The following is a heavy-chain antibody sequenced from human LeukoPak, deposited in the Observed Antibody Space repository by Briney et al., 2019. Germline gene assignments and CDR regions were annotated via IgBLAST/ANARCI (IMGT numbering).Heavy chain of an antibody. Sequence: GASVKVSCKASGYTFTGYYMHWARQAPGQGLEWMGWINPNSGGTNYAQKFQGRVTMTRDTSISTAYMELSRLRSDDTAVYYCASGRGYSGYDPFDYWGQGTLVTVSS. CDR3: ASGRGYSGYDPFDY. CDR2: INPNSGGT. D-gene: IGHD5-12*01. V-gene: IGHV1-2*02. CDR1: GYTFTGYY. J-gene: IGHJ4*02.